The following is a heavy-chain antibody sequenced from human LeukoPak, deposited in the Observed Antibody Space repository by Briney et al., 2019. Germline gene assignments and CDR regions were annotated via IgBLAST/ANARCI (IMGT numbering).Heavy chain of an antibody. Sequence: SETVSLTCTVSGGSISSSSYYWGWIRQPPGKGLEWIGSIYYSGSTYYNPSLRSRVTISVDTSKNQFSLKLSSVTAADTAVYYCARRRDGYNYNYWGQGTLVTVSS. D-gene: IGHD5-24*01. CDR3: ARRRDGYNYNY. CDR1: GGSISSSSYY. V-gene: IGHV4-39*01. CDR2: IYYSGST. J-gene: IGHJ4*02.